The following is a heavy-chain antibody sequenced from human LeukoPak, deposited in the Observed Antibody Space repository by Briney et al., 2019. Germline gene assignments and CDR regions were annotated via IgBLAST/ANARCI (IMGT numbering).Heavy chain of an antibody. Sequence: PSETLSLTCTVSGDSISSGYYWGWIRQPPGKGLEWIGSIYDSGSTYYNPSVVSRVTISVDTSKNQFSLKLSPVTAADTAVYYCARDRRHDTDGYYYNWFDPWGQGTLVTVSS. CDR2: IYDSGST. CDR3: ARDRRHDTDGYYYNWFDP. J-gene: IGHJ5*02. D-gene: IGHD3-22*01. CDR1: GDSISSGYY. V-gene: IGHV4-38-2*02.